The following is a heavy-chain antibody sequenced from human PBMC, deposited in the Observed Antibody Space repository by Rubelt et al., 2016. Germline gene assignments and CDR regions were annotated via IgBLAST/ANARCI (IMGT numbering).Heavy chain of an antibody. D-gene: IGHD6-13*01. CDR2: INHSGST. CDR1: GGSFSGYY. J-gene: IGHJ5*02. Sequence: QVQLQQWGAGLLKPSETLSLTCAVYGGSFSGYYWSWIRQPPGKGLEWIGEINHSGSTNYNPSLKSRVTISGDTSKIQFSLKLGSGTAADTAGYYWAGGLARASAAPRRLWFDPWGQGTLVTVSS. CDR3: AGGLARASAAPRRLWFDP. V-gene: IGHV4-34*01.